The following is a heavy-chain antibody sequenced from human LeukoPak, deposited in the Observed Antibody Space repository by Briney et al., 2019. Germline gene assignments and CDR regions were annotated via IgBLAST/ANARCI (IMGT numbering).Heavy chain of an antibody. J-gene: IGHJ6*04. CDR2: INHSGST. V-gene: IGHV4-34*01. CDR3: ARGSRRPSTGFYYYGMDV. D-gene: IGHD2-2*01. Sequence: SETLSLTCAVYGGSFSGYYWSWIRQPPGKGLEWIGEINHSGSTNYNPSLKSRVTISVDTSKNQFSLKLSSVTAADTAVYYCARGSRRPSTGFYYYGMDVWGKGTTVTVSS. CDR1: GGSFSGYY.